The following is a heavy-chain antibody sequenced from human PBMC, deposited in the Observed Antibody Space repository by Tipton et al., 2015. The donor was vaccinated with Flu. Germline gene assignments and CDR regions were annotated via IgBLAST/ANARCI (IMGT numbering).Heavy chain of an antibody. V-gene: IGHV3-33*08. CDR2: IWFDGSNI. Sequence: SLRLSCVASGFTFGSYGMHWVRQAPGKGLEWVAVIWFDGSNIYYVDSVKGRFTISRDNSKKTLYLDMSSLRAEDTAVYFCATYKWNDVDVPVPAFDIWGQGTLVTVSS. CDR1: GFTFGSYG. CDR3: ATYKWNDVDVPVPAFDI. J-gene: IGHJ3*02. D-gene: IGHD1-20*01.